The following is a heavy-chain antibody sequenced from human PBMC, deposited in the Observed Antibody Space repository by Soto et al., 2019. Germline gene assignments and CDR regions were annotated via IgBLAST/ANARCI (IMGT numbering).Heavy chain of an antibody. D-gene: IGHD1-26*01. V-gene: IGHV4-59*01. CDR1: GGSMRSDI. Sequence: SETLSLTCTVSGGSMRSDICTWNRQPPGKGLGRIGYIHYSGATSFFPSYNPSLRGRVTISEDTSKNQFSLKLLSVTTADTAVYFCAAGEARSRNFAPYYLDFWGQGTLVTVSS. CDR2: IHYSGATSFFP. J-gene: IGHJ4*02. CDR3: AAGEARSRNFAPYYLDF.